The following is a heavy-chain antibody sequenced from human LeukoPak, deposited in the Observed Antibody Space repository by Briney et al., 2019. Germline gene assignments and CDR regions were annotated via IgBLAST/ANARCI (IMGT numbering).Heavy chain of an antibody. CDR2: ISGSGSST. D-gene: IGHD3-22*01. CDR3: ARVLYDSSGRFFDY. Sequence: GGSLRLSCAASGFTFSDYVMSWVRQAPGKGLECVSVISGSGSSTYYPDSVKGRFAISRDNSKNTLYLQMNSLRAEDTAVYYCARVLYDSSGRFFDYWGQGTLVTVSS. J-gene: IGHJ4*02. CDR1: GFTFSDYV. V-gene: IGHV3-23*01.